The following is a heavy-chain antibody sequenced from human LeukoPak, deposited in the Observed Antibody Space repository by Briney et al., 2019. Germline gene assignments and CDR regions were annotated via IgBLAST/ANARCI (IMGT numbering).Heavy chain of an antibody. CDR1: GFTFSSYW. D-gene: IGHD6-13*01. CDR2: IKQDGSEK. Sequence: GGSLRLSCAASGFTFSSYWMSWVRQAPGKGLEWVANIKQDGSEKYYVDSVKGRFTISRDDSKNTLYLQMNSLRAEDTAVYYCARDGGGSTWFFDHWGQGTLVTVSS. V-gene: IGHV3-7*03. CDR3: ARDGGGSTWFFDH. J-gene: IGHJ4*02.